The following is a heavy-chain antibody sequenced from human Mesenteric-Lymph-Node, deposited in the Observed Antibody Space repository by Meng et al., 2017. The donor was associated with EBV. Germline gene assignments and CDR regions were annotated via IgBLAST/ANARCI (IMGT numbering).Heavy chain of an antibody. V-gene: IGHV4-30-4*01. CDR1: GGSISSGCYY. CDR3: VGGVAADGSGDY. D-gene: IGHD6-13*01. CDR2: IYYSGDT. Sequence: QVQLQGSGPGLVKPSQTLSLTCAVSGGSISSGCYYWSWIRQPPGKGLEWIGYIYYSGDTYYNPSLKSRVTISVDTSKNQFSLKLSSVTAADTAVYYCVGGVAADGSGDYWGQGTLVTVSS. J-gene: IGHJ4*02.